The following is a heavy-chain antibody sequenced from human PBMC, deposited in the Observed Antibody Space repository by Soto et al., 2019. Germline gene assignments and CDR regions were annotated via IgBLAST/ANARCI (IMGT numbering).Heavy chain of an antibody. CDR2: IYTSGST. V-gene: IGHV4-59*10. CDR3: ARYSSGYYYGFDY. J-gene: IGHJ4*02. Sequence: QVQLQQWGAGLLKPSETLSLTCAVYGGSFSGYYWSWIRQPAGKGLEWIGRIYTSGSTSYNPSLKSRVTMSVDTSKNQLSLKLSSVTAADTAVYYCARYSSGYYYGFDYWGQGTLVTVSS. CDR1: GGSFSGYY. D-gene: IGHD3-22*01.